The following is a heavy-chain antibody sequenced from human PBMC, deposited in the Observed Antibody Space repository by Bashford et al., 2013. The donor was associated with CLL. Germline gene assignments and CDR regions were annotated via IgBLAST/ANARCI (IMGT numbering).Heavy chain of an antibody. CDR3: ARSGKWGGAEYLQH. V-gene: IGHV1-18*01. Sequence: ASVKVSCRADGYTFSDYGITWVRQAPGEGPQWMGWVTPHDGKTKYAQNVQGRVTMTADTSTSTAFMELRRLTSDDTAAYYCARSGKWGGAEYLQHWGQGTQVTVSS. J-gene: IGHJ1*01. D-gene: IGHD3-10*01. CDR2: VTPHDGKT. CDR1: GYTFSDYG.